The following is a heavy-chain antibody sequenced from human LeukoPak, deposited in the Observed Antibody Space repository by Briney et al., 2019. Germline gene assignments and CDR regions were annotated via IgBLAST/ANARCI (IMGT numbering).Heavy chain of an antibody. CDR1: GYTFASYD. J-gene: IGHJ4*02. D-gene: IGHD2-2*02. CDR3: ARSRGYCSSTICYRY. CDR2: MNPNSGNT. V-gene: IGHV1-8*01. Sequence: ASVKVSCKASGYTFASYDINWVRQATGQGLEWMGWMNPNSGNTGYAQKFQDRVTMTRNTSISIAYMELSSLRSEDTAVYYCARSRGYCSSTICYRYWGQGTLVTVSS.